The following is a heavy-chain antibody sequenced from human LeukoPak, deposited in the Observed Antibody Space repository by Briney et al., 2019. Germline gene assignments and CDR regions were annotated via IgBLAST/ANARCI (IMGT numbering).Heavy chain of an antibody. Sequence: ASVKVSCKASGGTFSSYAISWVRQAPGQGLEWMGGIIPIFGTANYAQKFQGRVTMTRNTSISTAYMELSSLRSDDTAVYYCARASKGGRIVGATTWFDPWGQGTLVTVSS. CDR2: IIPIFGTA. J-gene: IGHJ5*02. V-gene: IGHV1-69*05. D-gene: IGHD1-26*01. CDR3: ARASKGGRIVGATTWFDP. CDR1: GGTFSSYA.